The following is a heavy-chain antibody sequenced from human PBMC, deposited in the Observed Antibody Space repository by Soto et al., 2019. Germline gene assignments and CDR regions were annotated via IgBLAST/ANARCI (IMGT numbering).Heavy chain of an antibody. V-gene: IGHV4-30-4*01. D-gene: IGHD1-7*01. CDR2: IYYSGST. CDR1: GGSISSGDYY. CDR3: SRVNFRDAFDI. J-gene: IGHJ3*02. Sequence: QVHLLESGPGLVKPSQTLSLTCTVSGGSISSGDYYWIWIRQLPGKGLEWIGFIYYSGSTYYNTSLKRRVTLSVDTSRNHWSLNQSSVTAAHTEEYYCSRVNFRDAFDIWGQGTMVTVS.